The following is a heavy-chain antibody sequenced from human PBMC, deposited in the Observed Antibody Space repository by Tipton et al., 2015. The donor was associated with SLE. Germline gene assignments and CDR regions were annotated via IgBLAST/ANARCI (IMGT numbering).Heavy chain of an antibody. CDR3: AREVRIQDYYYYGMDV. Sequence: TLSLTCTVSGGSISSSSYYWGWIRQPPGKGLEWIGSIYYSGSTYYNPSLKSRVTISVGTSKNQFSLKLSSVTAADTAVYYCAREVRIQDYYYYGMDVWGQGTTVTVSS. V-gene: IGHV4-39*07. D-gene: IGHD5-18*01. J-gene: IGHJ6*02. CDR2: IYYSGST. CDR1: GGSISSSSYY.